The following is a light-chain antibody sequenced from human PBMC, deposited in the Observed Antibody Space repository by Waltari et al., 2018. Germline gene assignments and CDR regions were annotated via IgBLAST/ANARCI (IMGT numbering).Light chain of an antibody. CDR2: EVT. CDR1: SSDVGANNF. CDR3: CSYTSIGPVL. Sequence: QSALTQPASVSGSPGQSIAISCIGTSSDVGANNFLSWYQQHPGRAPNLMIHEVTKRPSGVSTRFSGSKSGNTASLTISGLQAEDEADYYCCSYTSIGPVLIGGGTKVTVL. V-gene: IGLV2-23*02. J-gene: IGLJ2*01.